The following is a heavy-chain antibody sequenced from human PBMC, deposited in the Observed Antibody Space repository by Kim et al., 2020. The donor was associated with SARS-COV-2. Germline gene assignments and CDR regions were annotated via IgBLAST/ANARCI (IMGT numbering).Heavy chain of an antibody. CDR3: AKVFGRLRFLEWFPRDNFDY. D-gene: IGHD3-3*01. CDR1: GFTFSSYG. CDR2: ISYDGSNK. V-gene: IGHV3-30*18. J-gene: IGHJ4*02. Sequence: GGSLRLSCAASGFTFSSYGMHWVRQAPGKGLEWVAFISYDGSNKYYADSVKGRFTISRDNSKNTLYLQMNSRIAEDTAVYYFAKVFGRLRFLEWFPRDNFDYWGQGTLVTVSS.